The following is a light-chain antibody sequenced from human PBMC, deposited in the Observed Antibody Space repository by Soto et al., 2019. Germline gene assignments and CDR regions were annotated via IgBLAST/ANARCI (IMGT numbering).Light chain of an antibody. CDR3: QQSYSTPGT. CDR2: AAS. Sequence: DIQMTQSPSSLSASVGDRVTITCRASQSISSYLNWYQQKPGKAPKLLIYAASSLQSGVPSRFXXXGSGXXXXXXXXXXXXXXFATYYCQQSYSTPGTFGQGTKVEIK. CDR1: QSISSY. J-gene: IGKJ1*01. V-gene: IGKV1-39*01.